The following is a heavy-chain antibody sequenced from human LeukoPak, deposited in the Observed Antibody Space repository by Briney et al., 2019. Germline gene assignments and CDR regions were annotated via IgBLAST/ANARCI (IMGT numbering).Heavy chain of an antibody. CDR2: MNPNSGNT. D-gene: IGHD6-13*01. CDR3: AREREYSSRNYMDV. Sequence: GASVKVSCKASRYTFTGYYMHWVRQAPGQGLEWMGWMNPNSGNTGYAQKFQGRVTITRNTSISTAYMELSSLRSEDTAVYYCAREREYSSRNYMDVWGKGTTVTVSS. V-gene: IGHV1-8*03. J-gene: IGHJ6*03. CDR1: RYTFTGYY.